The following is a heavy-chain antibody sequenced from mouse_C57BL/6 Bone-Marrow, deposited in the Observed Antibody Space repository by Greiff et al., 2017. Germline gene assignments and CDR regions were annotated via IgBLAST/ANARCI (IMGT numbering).Heavy chain of an antibody. CDR2: ISSGSSTI. D-gene: IGHD2-4*01. CDR3: ARPLYDSDRSLFDY. Sequence: EVQLVESGGGLVKPGGSLKLSCAASGFTFSDYGMHWVRQAPEKGLEWVAYISSGSSTIYYADKVKGRFTISRDNAKITLFLQITSLRSEDTAMYYCARPLYDSDRSLFDYWGQGTTLTVSS. J-gene: IGHJ2*01. CDR1: GFTFSDYG. V-gene: IGHV5-17*01.